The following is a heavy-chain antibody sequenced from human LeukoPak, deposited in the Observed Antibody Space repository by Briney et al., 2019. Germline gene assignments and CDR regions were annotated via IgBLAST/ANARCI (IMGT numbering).Heavy chain of an antibody. CDR2: INQDGSGK. Sequence: GGSLRLSCAASGFTFSNYWMSWVRQAPGKGLEWVAHINQDGSGKYYVDSVKGRFTISRDNAKNSLYLQMNSLRAEDTAVYYCARGGSYWEYWGQGTLVTVSS. CDR1: GFTFSNYW. CDR3: ARGGSYWEY. J-gene: IGHJ4*02. D-gene: IGHD1-26*01. V-gene: IGHV3-7*02.